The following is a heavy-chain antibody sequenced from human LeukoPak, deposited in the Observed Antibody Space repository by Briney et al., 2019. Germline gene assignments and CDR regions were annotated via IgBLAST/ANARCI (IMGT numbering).Heavy chain of an antibody. J-gene: IGHJ6*02. CDR3: AKIRARHRDGYFYGMDV. V-gene: IGHV3-23*01. D-gene: IGHD5-24*01. Sequence: GGSLRLSCAASGFTFSSYAMSWVRQAPGKGLEWVSAISGSGGSTYYADSVKGRFTISRDNSKNTLYLQMNSLRAEDTAVYYCAKIRARHRDGYFYGMDVWGQGTTVTVSS. CDR1: GFTFSSYA. CDR2: ISGSGGST.